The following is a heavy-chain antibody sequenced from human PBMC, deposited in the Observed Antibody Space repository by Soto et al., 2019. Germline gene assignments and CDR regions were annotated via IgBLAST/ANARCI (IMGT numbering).Heavy chain of an antibody. D-gene: IGHD3-9*01. CDR3: AKAGLRYFDWLSYYFDY. Sequence: PGGSLRLSCAASGFTFSSYAMSWVRQAPGKGLEWVSAISGSGSSTYYADSVKGRFTISRDNSKNTLYLQMNSLRAEDTAVYYCAKAGLRYFDWLSYYFDYWGQGTLVTVSS. V-gene: IGHV3-23*01. J-gene: IGHJ4*02. CDR2: ISGSGSST. CDR1: GFTFSSYA.